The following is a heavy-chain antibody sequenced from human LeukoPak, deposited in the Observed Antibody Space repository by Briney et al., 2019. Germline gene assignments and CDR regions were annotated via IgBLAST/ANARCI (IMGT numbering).Heavy chain of an antibody. CDR1: GGSFSGYY. D-gene: IGHD3-3*01. CDR3: ARGPRGDFWSGYYRDYYGMDV. CDR2: INQSGST. Sequence: PSETLSLTCAIYGGSFSGYYWSWIRQPPGKGLEWIGEINQSGSTNYNPSLKSRVTISVDTSKNQFSLKLSSVTAADTAVYYCARGPRGDFWSGYYRDYYGMDVWGQGTTVTVSS. V-gene: IGHV4-34*01. J-gene: IGHJ6*02.